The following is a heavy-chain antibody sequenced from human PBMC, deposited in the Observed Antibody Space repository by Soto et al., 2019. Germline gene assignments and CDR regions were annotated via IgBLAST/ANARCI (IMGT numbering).Heavy chain of an antibody. J-gene: IGHJ4*02. D-gene: IGHD3-22*01. CDR1: GFTFSSYG. CDR2: ISYDGSNK. CDR3: AKDRPQSSGLDY. V-gene: IGHV3-30*18. Sequence: HPGGSLRLSCAASGFTFSSYGMHWVRQAPGKGLEWVAVISYDGSNKYYADSVKGRFTISRDNSKNTLYLQMNSLRAEDTAVYYCAKDRPQSSGLDYWGQGTLVTVSS.